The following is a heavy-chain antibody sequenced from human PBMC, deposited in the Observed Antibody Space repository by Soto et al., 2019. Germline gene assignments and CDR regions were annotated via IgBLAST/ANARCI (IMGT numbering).Heavy chain of an antibody. V-gene: IGHV4-30-2*01. CDR2: IYHSGST. J-gene: IGHJ5*02. CDR1: GGSISSGGYS. Sequence: QLQLQESGSGLVKPSQTLSLTCAVSGGSISSGGYSWSWIRQPPGKGLEWIGYIYHSGSTYYNPSLKSRVTISVDRSKNQFSLKLSSVTAADTAVYYCARVGGWYQTKGWFYPWGQGTLVTVSS. CDR3: ARVGGWYQTKGWFYP. D-gene: IGHD6-19*01.